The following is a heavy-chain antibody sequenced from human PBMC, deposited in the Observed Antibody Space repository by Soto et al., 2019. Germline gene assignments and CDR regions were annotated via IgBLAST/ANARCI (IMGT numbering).Heavy chain of an antibody. J-gene: IGHJ4*02. CDR3: GGLQGDGSNYS. D-gene: IGHD2-21*01. CDR2: IIPILGIA. CDR1: GGTFSSYA. V-gene: IGHV1-69*02. Sequence: QVQLVQSGAEVKKPGSSVKVSCKASGGTFSSYAISWVRQAPGQGLEWMGRIIPILGIANYAQKFQGRVTITADKARSTAYEESSSLSAEDTAVYYGGGLQGDGSNYSWGQGTLVTVSS.